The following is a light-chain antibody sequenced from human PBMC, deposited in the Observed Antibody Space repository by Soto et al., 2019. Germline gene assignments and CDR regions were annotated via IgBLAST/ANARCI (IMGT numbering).Light chain of an antibody. CDR3: AAWGDSLNGPV. Sequence: QSVLTQPPSASGTPGQRVTISCSGSSSNIGSNTVNWYQQLPGTAPKLLIYSNNQRPSGVPDRFSGYKSGTSASLAISGLQSEEEADYYCAAWGDSLNGPVFGGGTKLTVL. J-gene: IGLJ2*01. V-gene: IGLV1-44*01. CDR2: SNN. CDR1: SSNIGSNT.